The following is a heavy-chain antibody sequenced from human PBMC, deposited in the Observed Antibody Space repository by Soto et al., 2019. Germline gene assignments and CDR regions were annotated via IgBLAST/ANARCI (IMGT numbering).Heavy chain of an antibody. D-gene: IGHD4-17*01. V-gene: IGHV1-3*01. Sequence: ASVKVSCKASGYSFTTYAMHWVRQAPGRRFDWLGWINAGIGNTKFSQKFQGRVTFTRDTSATTAYMVLRSLRSEDTAVCYCARDDGGDYAIRNNWFDSWGQGTLVTVSS. CDR3: ARDDGGDYAIRNNWFDS. J-gene: IGHJ5*01. CDR1: GYSFTTYA. CDR2: INAGIGNT.